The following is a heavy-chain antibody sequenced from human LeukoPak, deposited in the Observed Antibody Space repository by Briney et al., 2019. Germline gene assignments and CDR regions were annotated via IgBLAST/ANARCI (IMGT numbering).Heavy chain of an antibody. D-gene: IGHD3-9*01. CDR1: GFTFNHYW. CDR2: KDGEGRPR. V-gene: IGHV3-74*01. J-gene: IGHJ4*02. CDR3: SRDFDWESGH. Sequence: GRSLRLSCTAAGFTFNHYWIHWVRHAPGKGLVGVSGKDGEGRPRKNADSVKGRLTMSRENAKNTLYLQMNSLKEEEKAVYYCSRDFDWESGHWGQGTLVTVSS.